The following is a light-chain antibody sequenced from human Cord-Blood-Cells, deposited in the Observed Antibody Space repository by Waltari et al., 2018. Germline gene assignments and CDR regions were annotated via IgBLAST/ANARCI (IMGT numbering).Light chain of an antibody. CDR2: EAS. CDR1: QSVSSY. V-gene: IGKV3-11*01. J-gene: IGKJ4*01. Sequence: EIVLTQSPATLSLSPGERATLSCRASQSVSSYLAWYQQQPGQAPRLLIYEASNRATGIPDRFSCSGSGTDVTLTISSREPEDVAVYYCQQRSNWPLTFGGGTKVEIK. CDR3: QQRSNWPLT.